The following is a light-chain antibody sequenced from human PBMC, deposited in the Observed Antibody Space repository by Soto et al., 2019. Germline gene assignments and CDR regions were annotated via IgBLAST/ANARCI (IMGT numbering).Light chain of an antibody. Sequence: IQLTQSPSLLSASIGDRVTITCRASQGIRNDLDWYQQKPGKAPNLLIYAASSLQSGVPSRFSGSGSGTDFTLTISSLQPEDFATYYCLQDYNYPLTFGGGTKVDIK. V-gene: IGKV1-6*01. CDR3: LQDYNYPLT. CDR2: AAS. J-gene: IGKJ4*01. CDR1: QGIRND.